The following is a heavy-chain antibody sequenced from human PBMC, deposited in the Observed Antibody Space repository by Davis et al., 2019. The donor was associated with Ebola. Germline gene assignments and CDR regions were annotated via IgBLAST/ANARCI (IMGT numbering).Heavy chain of an antibody. D-gene: IGHD4-17*01. Sequence: GGSLRLSCAASGFTFSSYAMSWVRQAPGKGLEWVSFINSGGRTQYADSVKGRFTISRDNAKKSLYLQMNSLRAEDTAVYYCAKVVEESTVTPLYFDYWGQGTLVTVSS. CDR1: GFTFSSYA. V-gene: IGHV3-23*01. CDR2: INSGGRT. CDR3: AKVVEESTVTPLYFDY. J-gene: IGHJ4*02.